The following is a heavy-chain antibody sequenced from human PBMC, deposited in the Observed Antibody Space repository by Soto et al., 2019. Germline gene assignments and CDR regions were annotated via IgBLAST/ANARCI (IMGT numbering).Heavy chain of an antibody. CDR1: GFTFSDYS. CDR3: ARDPQYSSSWSYFDY. CDR2: ITSTGSYI. J-gene: IGHJ4*02. V-gene: IGHV3-21*01. Sequence: PGGSLRLSCAASGFTFSDYSLNWVCQAPWKGLEWISSITSTGSYILYADSVKGRFTISRDNAGSSICMQMNSLRAEETAMYYCARDPQYSSSWSYFDYWGQGTLVTVSS. D-gene: IGHD6-13*01.